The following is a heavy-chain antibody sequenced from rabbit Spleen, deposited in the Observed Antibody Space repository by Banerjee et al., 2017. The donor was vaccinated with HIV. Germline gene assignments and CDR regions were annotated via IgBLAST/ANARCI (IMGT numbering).Heavy chain of an antibody. CDR3: ARDAGTSFSTYGMDL. J-gene: IGHJ6*01. CDR2: AYAGSSGST. CDR1: GIDFTKSY. D-gene: IGHD8-1*01. V-gene: IGHV1S40*01. Sequence: QSLEESGGDLVKPGASLTLTCTASGIDFTKSYITWVRQAPGKGLEWVACAYAGSSGSTYSATWAKGRFTISKTSSTTVTLQMTSLTAADTATYFCARDAGTSFSTYGMDLWGPGTLVTVS.